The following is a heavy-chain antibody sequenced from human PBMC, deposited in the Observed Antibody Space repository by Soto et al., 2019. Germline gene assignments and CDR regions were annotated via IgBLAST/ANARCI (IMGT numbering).Heavy chain of an antibody. CDR3: ARVSSGSDFLGDPLAE. CDR1: GGTFSSYT. J-gene: IGHJ4*02. CDR2: ITPILGIA. V-gene: IGHV1-69*02. D-gene: IGHD3-10*01. Sequence: GASVKVSCKASGGTFSSYTISWVRQAPGQGLEWMGRITPILGIANYAQKFQGRVTITADKSTSTAYMELSSLRSEDTAVYYCARVSSGSDFLGDPLAEWGQGTLVTVSS.